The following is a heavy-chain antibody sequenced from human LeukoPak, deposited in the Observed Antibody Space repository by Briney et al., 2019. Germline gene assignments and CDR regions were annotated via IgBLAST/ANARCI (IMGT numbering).Heavy chain of an antibody. CDR2: IDHSGNT. Sequence: SGPLSLTFAVYSGSFPGYYSSGIRKPPGKGREGFGEIDHSGNTAYNPSPKSRVTISLDTSKNQFSLKLISVTAADTAVYYCARGSAVRVAVAGWFDPWGQGTLVTVSS. CDR1: SGSFPGYY. CDR3: ARGSAVRVAVAGWFDP. V-gene: IGHV4-34*01. J-gene: IGHJ5*02. D-gene: IGHD6-19*01.